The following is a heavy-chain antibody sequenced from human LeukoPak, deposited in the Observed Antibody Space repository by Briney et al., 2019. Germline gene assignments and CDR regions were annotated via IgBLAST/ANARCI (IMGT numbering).Heavy chain of an antibody. V-gene: IGHV3-7*03. CDR2: INQRGSEK. D-gene: IGHD2-2*01. CDR3: ARLVVPPGNRGWYYEH. J-gene: IGHJ4*02. Sequence: PGGSLRLSCAASGFIFSNYWMAWVRQGPGEGPEWVANINQRGSEKYYVDSVRGRFTISRDNAKNSLDLQMNSLRVEDTALYYCARLVVPPGNRGWYYEHWGQGTLVTVSS. CDR1: GFIFSNYW.